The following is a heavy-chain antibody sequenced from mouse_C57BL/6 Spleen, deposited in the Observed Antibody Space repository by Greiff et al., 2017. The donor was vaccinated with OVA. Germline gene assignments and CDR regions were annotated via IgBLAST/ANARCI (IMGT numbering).Heavy chain of an antibody. J-gene: IGHJ4*01. CDR3: ARFDDYDDGYAMDY. V-gene: IGHV1-81*01. CDR1: GYTFTSYG. CDR2: IYPRSGNT. Sequence: VKLQQSGAELARPGASVKLSCKASGYTFTSYGISWVKQRTGQGLEWIGEIYPRSGNTYYNEKFKGKATLTADKSSSTAYMELRSLTSEDSAVYFCARFDDYDDGYAMDYWGQGTSVTVSS. D-gene: IGHD2-4*01.